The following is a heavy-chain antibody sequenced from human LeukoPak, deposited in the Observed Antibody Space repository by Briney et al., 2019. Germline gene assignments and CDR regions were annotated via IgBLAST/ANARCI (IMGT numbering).Heavy chain of an antibody. CDR2: IYYSGST. V-gene: IGHV4-39*01. Sequence: KASETLSLTCTVSGGSISSSSYYWGWIRQPPGKGLEWIGSIYYSGSTYYNPSLKSRVTISVDTSKNQFSLKLSSVTAADTAVYYCARPVPLAGSGYPPAFDIWGQGTMVTVSS. CDR3: ARPVPLAGSGYPPAFDI. J-gene: IGHJ3*02. D-gene: IGHD3-10*01. CDR1: GGSISSSSYY.